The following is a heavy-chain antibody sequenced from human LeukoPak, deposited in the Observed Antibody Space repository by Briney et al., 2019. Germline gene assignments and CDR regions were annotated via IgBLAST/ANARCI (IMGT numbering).Heavy chain of an antibody. CDR3: ATSPHCGSDCYSYFDY. D-gene: IGHD2-21*02. Sequence: SWVKVSCKASGGTFSSYAISWVRQAPGQGLEWIGGIIPIFGTANYAQKFQGRVTITTDESTSTAYMELSSLRSEDTAVYYCATSPHCGSDCYSYFDYWGQGTLVTVSS. CDR1: GGTFSSYA. V-gene: IGHV1-69*05. J-gene: IGHJ4*02. CDR2: IIPIFGTA.